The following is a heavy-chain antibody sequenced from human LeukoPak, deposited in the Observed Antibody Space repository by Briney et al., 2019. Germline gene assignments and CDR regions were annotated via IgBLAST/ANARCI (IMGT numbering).Heavy chain of an antibody. CDR1: GFTFSSYA. D-gene: IGHD2/OR15-2a*01. Sequence: GGSLRVSCAASGFTFSSYAMSWVRQAPGKGLEWVSVISGSGGSTHYADSVKGRFTISRDNSKNTLSLQMNSLRAEDTAIYYCGKEGIGALPREAFYIWGQGTMVTVSS. CDR2: ISGSGGST. J-gene: IGHJ3*02. CDR3: GKEGIGALPREAFYI. V-gene: IGHV3-23*01.